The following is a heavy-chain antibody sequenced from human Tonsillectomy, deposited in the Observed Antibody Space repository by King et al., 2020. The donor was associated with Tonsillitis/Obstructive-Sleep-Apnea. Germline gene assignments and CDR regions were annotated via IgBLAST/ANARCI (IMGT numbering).Heavy chain of an antibody. Sequence: VKLVQSGAEVKKPGESLRISCQGSGYTFISYWIPWVRQMPGKGLEWMGKIDPSDSYTSYSPSFQGHVTISADKSISTAYLQWSSLKASDTAMYYCAIRYSSSWSNWGQGTLVTVSS. CDR1: GYTFISYW. V-gene: IGHV5-10-1*01. CDR2: IDPSDSYT. D-gene: IGHD6-13*01. J-gene: IGHJ4*02. CDR3: AIRYSSSWSN.